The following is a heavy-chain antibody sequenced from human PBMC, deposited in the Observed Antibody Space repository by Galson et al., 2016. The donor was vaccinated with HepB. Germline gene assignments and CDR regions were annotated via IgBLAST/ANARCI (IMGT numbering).Heavy chain of an antibody. V-gene: IGHV3-23*01. CDR3: VKDRGEWDLPGDAFDF. D-gene: IGHD1-26*01. J-gene: IGHJ3*01. CDR2: VSGSHLAT. Sequence: SLRLSCAASGFTFSKHAMNWVRQAPGRGLEWVSSVSGSHLATYYADSVKGRFTISRDNSKNTVFLQMHSLRGEDAAIYYCVKDRGEWDLPGDAFDFWGQGTMVTVSS. CDR1: GFTFSKHA.